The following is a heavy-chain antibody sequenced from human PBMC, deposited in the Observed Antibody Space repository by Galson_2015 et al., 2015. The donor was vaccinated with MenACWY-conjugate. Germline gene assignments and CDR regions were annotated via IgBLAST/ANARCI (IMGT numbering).Heavy chain of an antibody. CDR1: GGSISSSSYY. D-gene: IGHD1-26*01. CDR3: ARDFQSASGSCYP. V-gene: IGHV4-39*07. Sequence: SETLSLTCTVSGGSISSSSYYWGWIRQPPGKGLEWIGSIYYSGSTYYNPSLKSRVTISVDTSKNQFSLKLSSVTAADTAVYYCARDFQSASGSCYPWGQGTLVTVSS. CDR2: IYYSGST. J-gene: IGHJ5*02.